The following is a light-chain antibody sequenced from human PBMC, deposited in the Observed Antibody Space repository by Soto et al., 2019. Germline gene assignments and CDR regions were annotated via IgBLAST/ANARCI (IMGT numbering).Light chain of an antibody. Sequence: EIVLTQSPGTLSLSPGERATLSCRASQSVNNRYLAWYQQIPGQAPRLVIFGASSRATGIPDRFIGSGSGTDFSRTISRLEPEDFAIYYCHQHSRSPGGTFGGGTKVEIK. V-gene: IGKV3-20*01. CDR3: HQHSRSPGGT. CDR2: GAS. J-gene: IGKJ4*01. CDR1: QSVNNRY.